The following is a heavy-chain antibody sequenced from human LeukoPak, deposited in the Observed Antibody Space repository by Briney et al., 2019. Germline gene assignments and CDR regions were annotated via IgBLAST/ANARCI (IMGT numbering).Heavy chain of an antibody. Sequence: GGSLRLSCVASGFTFSTYAMSWVRQAPGKGLEWVSAISSSRTTYYADSVKGRFTISRDNSENTVYLQMNSLRAEDPAVYYCAQFGPGMAVGDYWGQGTLVTVSS. CDR1: GFTFSTYA. J-gene: IGHJ4*02. V-gene: IGHV3-23*01. D-gene: IGHD2-8*01. CDR3: AQFGPGMAVGDY. CDR2: ISSSRTT.